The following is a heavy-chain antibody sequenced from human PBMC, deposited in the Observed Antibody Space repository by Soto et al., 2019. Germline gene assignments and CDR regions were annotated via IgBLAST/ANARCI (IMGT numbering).Heavy chain of an antibody. V-gene: IGHV3-15*01. J-gene: IGHJ4*02. D-gene: IGHD2-21*01. CDR2: IKSRSVGGTK. CDR3: TTYSTQTFCDGGPCCFVQTKIHGS. Sequence: EVQLVESGGGLVKPGGSLTLSCAASGFSFSNVWMSWVRQAPGKGLEWVGHIKSRSVGGTKDYTAPVKGTFTSSRADSKDTLYLQTNSLKTEDTAVYYCTTYSTQTFCDGGPCCFVQTKIHGSWAQGILLTVSS. CDR1: GFSFSNVW.